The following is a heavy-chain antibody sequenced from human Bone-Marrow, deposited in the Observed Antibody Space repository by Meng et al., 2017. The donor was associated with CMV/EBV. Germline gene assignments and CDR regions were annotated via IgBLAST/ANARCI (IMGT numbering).Heavy chain of an antibody. Sequence: GGSLRLSCAASGFTFSDYYMSWIRQAPGKGLVWVSRINSDGSSTSYADSVKGRFTISRDNAKNTLYLQMNSLRAEDTAVYYCARDMGYDFWSGYFPNYYGMDVWGQGTTVTVSS. J-gene: IGHJ6*02. V-gene: IGHV3-74*01. CDR3: ARDMGYDFWSGYFPNYYGMDV. CDR1: GFTFSDYY. D-gene: IGHD3-3*01. CDR2: INSDGSST.